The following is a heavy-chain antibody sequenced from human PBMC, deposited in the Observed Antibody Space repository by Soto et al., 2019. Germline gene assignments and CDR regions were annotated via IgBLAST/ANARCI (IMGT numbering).Heavy chain of an antibody. V-gene: IGHV3-23*01. CDR3: AKATSATCTGSICYSFDY. D-gene: IGHD2-21*01. J-gene: IGHJ4*02. CDR2: FSGGRDTT. CDR1: GFTFSSYA. Sequence: GGSLRLSCVASGFTFSSYAMIWFRQAPGQRLEWVATFSGGRDTTWHADSVKGRFTVSRDSSKNTLSLQMNSLRPEDTALYYCAKATSATCTGSICYSFDYWGQGTLVTVSS.